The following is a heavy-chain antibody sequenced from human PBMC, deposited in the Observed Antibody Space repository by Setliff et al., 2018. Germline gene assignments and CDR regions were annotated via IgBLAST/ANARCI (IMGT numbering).Heavy chain of an antibody. CDR2: IYPGGSDT. V-gene: IGHV5-51*01. J-gene: IGHJ6*02. D-gene: IGHD2-2*01. CDR3: ARLVRDIVVVPAPGGDYYYYYGMDV. CDR1: GYSFTSYW. Sequence: PGESLKISCKGSGYSFTSYWIGWVRQMPGKGLEWMGIIYPGGSDTRYSPSFQGQVTISADKSISTAYLQWSSLKASDTAMYYCARLVRDIVVVPAPGGDYYYYYGMDVWGQGTTVTVSS.